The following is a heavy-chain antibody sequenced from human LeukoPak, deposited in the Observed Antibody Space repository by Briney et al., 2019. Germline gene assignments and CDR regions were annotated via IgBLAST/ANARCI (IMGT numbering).Heavy chain of an antibody. D-gene: IGHD3-10*01. CDR1: GFPFSDDW. V-gene: IGHV3-15*01. CDR3: TTVTMVRDYDY. J-gene: IGHJ4*02. Sequence: GGSLRLSCAASGFPFSDDWMSWVRQAPGKGLEWVGRIKKKGDGGTTDYAAPVKGRFTISRDDPKNMLYLEMDNLKIEDTAVYYCTTVTMVRDYDYWGQGALVTVSS. CDR2: IKKKGDGGTT.